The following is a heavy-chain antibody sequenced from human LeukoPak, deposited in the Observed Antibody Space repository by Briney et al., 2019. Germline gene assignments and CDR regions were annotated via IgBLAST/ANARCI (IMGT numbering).Heavy chain of an antibody. CDR3: ATVGRYSYAFDY. CDR2: IYYSGST. D-gene: IGHD5-18*01. J-gene: IGHJ4*02. Sequence: SETLSLTCTVSGGSLSSYYWSWIRQPPGKGLEWIGYIYYSGSTNYNPSLKSRVTISVDTSKNQFSLKLSSVTAADTAVYYCATVGRYSYAFDYWGQGTLVTVSS. CDR1: GGSLSSYY. V-gene: IGHV4-59*01.